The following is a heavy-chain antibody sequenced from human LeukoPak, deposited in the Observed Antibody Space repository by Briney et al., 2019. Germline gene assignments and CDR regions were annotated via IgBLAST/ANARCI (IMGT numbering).Heavy chain of an antibody. J-gene: IGHJ5*02. CDR3: TTGGGVLRFDP. D-gene: IGHD3-16*01. CDR1: GFTFSSYA. CDR2: ISYDASNE. V-gene: IGHV3-30-3*01. Sequence: GRSLRLSCTASGFTFSSYAMHWVRQAPGKGLEWVAVISYDASNEYYADSAKGRFPISRDNSKNTLYLQMNSLTAEDTAVYYCTTGGGVLRFDPWGQGTLVTVSS.